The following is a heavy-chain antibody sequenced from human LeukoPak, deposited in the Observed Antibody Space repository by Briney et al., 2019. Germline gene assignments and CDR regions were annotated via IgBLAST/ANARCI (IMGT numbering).Heavy chain of an antibody. D-gene: IGHD3-3*01. CDR2: INHSGSN. Sequence: PSETLSLTCAVYGGSFSGYYWSWIRQPPGKGLEWIGEINHSGSNNYNPSLKSRVTISVDTSKNQFSLKLSSVTAADTAVYYRARGFLEWLSSYWFDPWGQGTLVTVSS. CDR3: ARGFLEWLSSYWFDP. V-gene: IGHV4-34*01. CDR1: GGSFSGYY. J-gene: IGHJ5*02.